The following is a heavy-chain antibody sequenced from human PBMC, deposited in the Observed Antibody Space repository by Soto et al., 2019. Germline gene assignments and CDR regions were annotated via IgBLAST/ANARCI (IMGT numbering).Heavy chain of an antibody. J-gene: IGHJ6*03. D-gene: IGHD2-2*01. CDR3: ARSGRGAPPSTSFFSEVYYMDV. CDR2: IYYSGST. V-gene: IGHV4-59*08. CDR1: GGSISSYY. Sequence: SETLSLTCTVSGGSISSYYWSWIRQPPGKGLEWIGYIYYSGSTNYNPSLKSRVTISVDTSKNQFSLKLSSVTAADTAVYYCARSGRGAPPSTSFFSEVYYMDVWGKGTTVTVSS.